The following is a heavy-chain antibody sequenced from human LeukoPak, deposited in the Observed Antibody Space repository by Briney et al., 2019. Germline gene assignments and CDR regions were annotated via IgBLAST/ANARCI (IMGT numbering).Heavy chain of an antibody. CDR3: AKGLRHFDWLSPFDY. V-gene: IGHV1-2*02. D-gene: IGHD3-9*01. J-gene: IGHJ4*02. CDR2: INPKSGGP. Sequence: ASVKVSCKASGYTFSDYYIYWVRQAPGQGLEWMGWINPKSGGPHYAQKFQGRVIMTRDTSINTAYMDLSRLRFDDTAVYYCAKGLRHFDWLSPFDYWGQGTLVTVSS. CDR1: GYTFSDYY.